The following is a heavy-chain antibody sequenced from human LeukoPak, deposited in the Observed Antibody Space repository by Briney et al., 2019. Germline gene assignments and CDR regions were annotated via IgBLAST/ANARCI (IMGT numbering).Heavy chain of an antibody. D-gene: IGHD3-10*01. J-gene: IGHJ4*02. V-gene: IGHV1-2*06. CDR3: ARRGDTAPFDY. CDR2: INPNSGGT. Sequence: ASVKVSCKASGYTFTSYGISWLRQAPGQGLEWMGRINPNSGGTNYAQKFQGRVTMTRDTSISTAYMELSRLRSDDTAVYYCARRGDTAPFDYWGQGTLVTVSS. CDR1: GYTFTSYG.